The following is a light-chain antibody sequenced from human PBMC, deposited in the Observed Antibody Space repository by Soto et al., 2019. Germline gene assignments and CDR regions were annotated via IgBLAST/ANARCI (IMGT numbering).Light chain of an antibody. Sequence: IVMTPSRATSPASPGETAPPSCRGRQSVYNNLAWYQQKPGQAPRLLIYGASTGAAGTPTWCSSRSWRTFFTLTSSILQAEDVAFYYWHHYNNWPPVTFGPGTKVDIK. V-gene: IGKV3-15*01. CDR3: HHYNNWPPVT. CDR2: GAS. J-gene: IGKJ3*01. CDR1: QSVYNN.